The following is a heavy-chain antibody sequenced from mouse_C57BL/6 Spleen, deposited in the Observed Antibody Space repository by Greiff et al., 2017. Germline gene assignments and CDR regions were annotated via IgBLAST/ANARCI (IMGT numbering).Heavy chain of an antibody. J-gene: IGHJ4*01. CDR3: TRETTVVAYYAMDY. D-gene: IGHD1-1*01. V-gene: IGHV5-9-1*02. Sequence: EVKLVESGAGLVKPGGSLKLSCAASGFTFSSYAMSWVRQTPEKRLEWVAYISSGGDYIYYADTVKGRFTISRDNARNTLYLQMSSLKSEDTAMYYCTRETTVVAYYAMDYWGQGTSVTVSS. CDR1: GFTFSSYA. CDR2: ISSGGDYI.